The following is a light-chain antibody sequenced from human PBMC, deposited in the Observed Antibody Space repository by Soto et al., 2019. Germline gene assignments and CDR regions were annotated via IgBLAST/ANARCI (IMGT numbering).Light chain of an antibody. V-gene: IGLV2-11*01. CDR3: CSYAGSYTPVV. CDR1: SSDVGGYNY. Sequence: QSARTQPRSVSGSPGQSVTISCTGTSSDVGGYNYVSWYQQDPGKAPELMIYDVSKRPSGVPDRFSGSKSGNTASLTISGLQAEDEADYYCCSYAGSYTPVVFGGGTKLTVL. J-gene: IGLJ2*01. CDR2: DVS.